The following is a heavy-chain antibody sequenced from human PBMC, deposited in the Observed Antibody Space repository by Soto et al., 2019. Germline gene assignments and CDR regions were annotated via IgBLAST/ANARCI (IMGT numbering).Heavy chain of an antibody. Sequence: GASVKVSCKASGYTFTSYGISWVRQAPGQGLEWMGWISAYNGNTNYAQKLQGRVTMTTDTSTSTAYMELRSLRSDDTAVYYCARDLDSGPYYYGSGSYYRFDYWGQGTLVTVSS. D-gene: IGHD3-10*01. V-gene: IGHV1-18*01. CDR2: ISAYNGNT. CDR1: GYTFTSYG. CDR3: ARDLDSGPYYYGSGSYYRFDY. J-gene: IGHJ4*02.